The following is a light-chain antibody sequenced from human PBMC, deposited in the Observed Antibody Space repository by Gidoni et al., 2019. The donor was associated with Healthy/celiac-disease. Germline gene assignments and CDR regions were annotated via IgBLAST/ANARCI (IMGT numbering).Light chain of an antibody. CDR3: QQYGSSPCT. CDR1: QSVSSSY. Sequence: LVLTPSPGTLSLSPGERATLSCRASQSVSSSYLAWYQQKPGQAPRLLIYGASSRATGIPDRFSGSGSGTDFTLTISRLEPEDFAVYYCQQYGSSPCTFGQGTKLEIK. J-gene: IGKJ2*01. V-gene: IGKV3-20*01. CDR2: GAS.